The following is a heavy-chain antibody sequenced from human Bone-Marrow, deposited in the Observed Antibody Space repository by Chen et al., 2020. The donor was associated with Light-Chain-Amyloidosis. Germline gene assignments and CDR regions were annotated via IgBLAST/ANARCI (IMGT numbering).Heavy chain of an antibody. D-gene: IGHD2-2*01. Sequence: QVQLQESGPELVKPSQTLSLTCTVSGGSIRSGDYYWTWIRQHTGEGLEWIGNIFPSGMTLISPSLRGRVSISLDTSKNHFSLSLSSVTVADTAVYFCAREAIVPASIFDVLGRGTQVTVSS. CDR1: GGSIRSGDYY. V-gene: IGHV4-31*03. J-gene: IGHJ5*02. CDR3: AREAIVPASIFDV. CDR2: IFPSGMT.